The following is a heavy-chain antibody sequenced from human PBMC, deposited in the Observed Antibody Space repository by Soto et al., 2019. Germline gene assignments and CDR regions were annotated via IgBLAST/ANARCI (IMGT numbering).Heavy chain of an antibody. V-gene: IGHV3-9*01. CDR3: TRGRTGTKRAGFDS. J-gene: IGHJ4*02. Sequence: EVKLVESGGGLVQPGRSLRLYCVASTFRIDDYALHWVRQAQGKGREWVSGISWNSGSIGYADSVKGRFTISRDNDKNSVYLQMNSLRPEDTALYYFTRGRTGTKRAGFDSWGPGTLVTVSS. CDR2: ISWNSGSI. D-gene: IGHD1-7*01. CDR1: TFRIDDYA.